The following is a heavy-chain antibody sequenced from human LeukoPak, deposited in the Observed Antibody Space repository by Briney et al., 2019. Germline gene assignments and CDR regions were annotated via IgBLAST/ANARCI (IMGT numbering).Heavy chain of an antibody. Sequence: SETLSLTCTVSGGSISSSSYYWGWIRQPPGKGLEWIGSIYYSGSTYYNPSLKSRVTISVDTSKNQFSLKLSSVTAADTAVYYCARHSDILTGYPLDYWGQGTLVTVSS. J-gene: IGHJ4*02. CDR3: ARHSDILTGYPLDY. CDR1: GGSISSSSYY. D-gene: IGHD3-9*01. V-gene: IGHV4-39*01. CDR2: IYYSGST.